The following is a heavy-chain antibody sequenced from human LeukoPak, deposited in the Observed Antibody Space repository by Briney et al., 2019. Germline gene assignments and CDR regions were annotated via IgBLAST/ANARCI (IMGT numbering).Heavy chain of an antibody. V-gene: IGHV3-23*01. CDR1: GFTFSSYA. J-gene: IGHJ4*02. CDR2: ISGSGGST. CDR3: AKGYFYYDSSGYATFDY. Sequence: GGSLRLSCAASGFTFSSYAMSWVRQAPGKGLEWVSSISGSGGSTYYADSVKGRFTISRDNSKNTLYLQMNSLRAEDTAVYYCAKGYFYYDSSGYATFDYWGQGTLVTVSS. D-gene: IGHD3-22*01.